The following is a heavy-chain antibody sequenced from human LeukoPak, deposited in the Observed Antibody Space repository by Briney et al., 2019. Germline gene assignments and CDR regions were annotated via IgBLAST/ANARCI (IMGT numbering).Heavy chain of an antibody. CDR2: IYYSGST. D-gene: IGHD3/OR15-3a*01. CDR1: GGSISSSSYY. CDR3: ASTFMFSSRRRHTRFDY. J-gene: IGHJ4*02. Sequence: SETLSLTCTVSGGSISSSSYYWGWIRQPPGKGLEWIGSIYYSGSTYYNPSLKSRVTISVDPSKNQFSLKLSSVTAADTAVYYCASTFMFSSRRRHTRFDYWGQGTLVTVSS. V-gene: IGHV4-39*01.